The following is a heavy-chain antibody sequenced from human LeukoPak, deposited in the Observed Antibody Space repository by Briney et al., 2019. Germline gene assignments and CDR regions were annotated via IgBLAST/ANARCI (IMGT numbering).Heavy chain of an antibody. CDR1: GGTFSSYA. J-gene: IGHJ1*01. Sequence: ASVKLSCKASGGTFSSYAISWVRQAPGQGLEWKGRIIPILGTANHAQKFQGRVTITTDESTGTAYMELSSLRSEDTAVYYFASPPPVVPAVFTAEYFQHWGQGTLVTVSS. CDR3: ASPPPVVPAVFTAEYFQH. CDR2: IIPILGTA. D-gene: IGHD2-2*01. V-gene: IGHV1-69*11.